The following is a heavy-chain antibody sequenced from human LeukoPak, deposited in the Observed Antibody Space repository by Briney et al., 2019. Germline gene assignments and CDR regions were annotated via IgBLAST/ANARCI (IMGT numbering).Heavy chain of an antibody. CDR3: AYGAYYGSSRYYGMDV. J-gene: IGHJ6*02. D-gene: IGHD3-10*01. V-gene: IGHV4-39*07. CDR1: GGSISSSSYY. CDR2: IYYSGST. Sequence: SETLSLTCTVSGGSISSSSYYWGWIRQPPGKGLEWIGSIYYSGSTNYNPSLKSRVTISVDTSKNQFSLKMSSVTAADTAVYYCAYGAYYGSSRYYGMDVWGQGTTVTVSS.